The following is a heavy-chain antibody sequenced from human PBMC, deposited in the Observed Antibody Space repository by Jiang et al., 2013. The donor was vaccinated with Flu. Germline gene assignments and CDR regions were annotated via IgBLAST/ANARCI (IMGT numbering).Heavy chain of an antibody. Sequence: VQLLESGGGLVKPGGSLRLSCAASGFTFSSYSMNWVRQAPGKGLEWVPSFSSSSSYIYYADSVKGRFTISRDNAKNSLYLQMNSLRAEDTAVYYCARVTGYCSGGSCYSAFDIWGQGTMVTVSS. CDR2: FSSSSSYI. CDR1: GFTFSSYS. J-gene: IGHJ3*02. CDR3: ARVTGYCSGGSCYSAFDI. D-gene: IGHD2-15*01. V-gene: IGHV3-21*01.